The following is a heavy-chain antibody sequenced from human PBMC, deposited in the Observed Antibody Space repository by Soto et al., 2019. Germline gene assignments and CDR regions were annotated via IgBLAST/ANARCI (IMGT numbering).Heavy chain of an antibody. CDR2: IYTSGST. J-gene: IGHJ4*02. V-gene: IGHV4-4*07. D-gene: IGHD3-22*01. Sequence: SETLSLTCTVSGGSISSYYWSWIRQPAGKGLEWIGRIYTSGSTNYNPSLKSRVTMSVDTSKNQFSLKLSSVTAADTAVYYCVSTYYYGSSGYYGDYFDYWGQGTLVTVSS. CDR1: GGSISSYY. CDR3: VSTYYYGSSGYYGDYFDY.